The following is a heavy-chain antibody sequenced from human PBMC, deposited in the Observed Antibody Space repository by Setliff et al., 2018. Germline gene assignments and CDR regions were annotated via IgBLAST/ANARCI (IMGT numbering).Heavy chain of an antibody. Sequence: GGSLRLSCAASGFTFSSYSMNWVRQAPGRGLEWVSPISSSSSYIFYAESLKGRLTISRDNAKNSLYLQIDSLRDDDTAVYYCARDLNIDDCGGDCHLPFYYYYLDVWGKGTTVTVSS. D-gene: IGHD2-21*02. J-gene: IGHJ6*03. CDR2: ISSSSSYI. CDR1: GFTFSSYS. CDR3: ARDLNIDDCGGDCHLPFYYYYLDV. V-gene: IGHV3-21*01.